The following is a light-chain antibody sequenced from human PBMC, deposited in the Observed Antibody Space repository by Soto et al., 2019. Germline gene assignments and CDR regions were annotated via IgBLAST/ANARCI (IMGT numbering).Light chain of an antibody. Sequence: EVVLTQFPGTLSLSPGERATLSCRASQTITGTYLAWYQQKPGQAPRLLIHGASTRATGIPDRFSGGGTGTDLNLNLSRVEPEDFSLYYCQQYGRSKRWTFGQGTRVEVK. J-gene: IGKJ1*01. V-gene: IGKV3-20*01. CDR1: QTITGTY. CDR3: QQYGRSKRWT. CDR2: GAS.